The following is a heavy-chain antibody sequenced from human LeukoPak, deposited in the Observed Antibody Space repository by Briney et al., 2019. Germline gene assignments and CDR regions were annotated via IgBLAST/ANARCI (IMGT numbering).Heavy chain of an antibody. CDR1: GFTASSNY. CDR2: ISGSGGTT. CDR3: VLRGGATDY. D-gene: IGHD3-16*01. V-gene: IGHV3-23*01. J-gene: IGHJ4*02. Sequence: PGGSLRLSCAASGFTASSNYMSWVRQAPGKGLEWVSTISGSGGTTYYADSVKGRFTISRDNSKNTLHLQMNSLRDEDTAVYYCVLRGGATDYWGQGTLVTVSS.